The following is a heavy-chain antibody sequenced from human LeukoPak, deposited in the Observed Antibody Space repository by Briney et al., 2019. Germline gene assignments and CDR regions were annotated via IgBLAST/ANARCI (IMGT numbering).Heavy chain of an antibody. CDR2: IYYSGST. CDR3: ARAVVGAGNYYYGMDV. J-gene: IGHJ6*02. V-gene: IGHV4-59*01. D-gene: IGHD1-26*01. Sequence: SETLSLTCTVSGGPISSYYWSWLRQPPGKGLEWIGYIYYSGSTNYNPSLKSRVTISVDTSKNQFSLKLSSVTAADTAVYYCARAVVGAGNYYYGMDVWGQGTTVTVSS. CDR1: GGPISSYY.